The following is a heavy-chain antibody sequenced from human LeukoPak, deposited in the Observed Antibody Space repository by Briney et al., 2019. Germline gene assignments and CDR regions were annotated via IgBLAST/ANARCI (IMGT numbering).Heavy chain of an antibody. CDR3: ARDGFALLELRPHYYYYYMDV. D-gene: IGHD1-7*01. V-gene: IGHV4-4*07. J-gene: IGHJ6*03. CDR1: GGSITSYY. Sequence: PSETLSLTCTVSGGSITSYYWSWIRQPAGKGLEWIGRIYTSGSTNYNPSLKSRVTMSVDTSKNQFSLKLSSVTAADTAVYYCARDGFALLELRPHYYYYYMDVWGKGTTVTVSS. CDR2: IYTSGST.